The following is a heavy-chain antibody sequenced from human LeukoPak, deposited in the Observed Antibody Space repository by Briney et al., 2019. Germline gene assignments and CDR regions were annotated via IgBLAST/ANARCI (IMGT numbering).Heavy chain of an antibody. Sequence: PGGSLRLSCAASGFTFSSYAMSWVRQAPGKGLEWVSAISGSGDSTYYADSVKGRFTISRDNSKNTLYLQMNSLRAEETAVYYCAKDLTLATAISFDYWGQGTLVTVSS. CDR1: GFTFSSYA. D-gene: IGHD2-21*02. CDR3: AKDLTLATAISFDY. J-gene: IGHJ4*02. V-gene: IGHV3-23*01. CDR2: ISGSGDST.